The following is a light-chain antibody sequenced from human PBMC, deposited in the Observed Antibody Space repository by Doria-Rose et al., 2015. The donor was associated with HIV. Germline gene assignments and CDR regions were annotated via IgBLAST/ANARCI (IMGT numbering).Light chain of an antibody. CDR1: QSFSSTY. J-gene: IGKJ1*01. Sequence: TQSPGTLFLSPGERATLSCRASQSFSSTYLAWYQQKPGQAPSLLIYDGSARATGISDRFSASGSGTDFTLTINRLGPEDFALYYCHQYGTSWTFGQGTKVEI. CDR3: HQYGTSWT. V-gene: IGKV3-20*01. CDR2: DGS.